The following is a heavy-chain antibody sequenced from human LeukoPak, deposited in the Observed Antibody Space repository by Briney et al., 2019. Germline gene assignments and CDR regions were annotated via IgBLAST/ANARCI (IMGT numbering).Heavy chain of an antibody. CDR3: ARDGYCSGGDCYSHFDF. Sequence: SGGSLRLSCAASGFTFDDYGMNWVRQAPGKGLEWVSAITWNGVSTVHADSVRGRFTISRDNAKNSLYLQMNSLRAEDTALYYCARDGYCSGGDCYSHFDFWGQGTLVTVSS. V-gene: IGHV3-20*04. CDR2: ITWNGVST. CDR1: GFTFDDYG. D-gene: IGHD2-15*01. J-gene: IGHJ4*02.